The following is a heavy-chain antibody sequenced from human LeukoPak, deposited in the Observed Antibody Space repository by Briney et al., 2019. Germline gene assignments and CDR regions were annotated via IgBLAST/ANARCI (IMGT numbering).Heavy chain of an antibody. CDR1: GFTFSNYA. CDR3: ARLVVDLPADWFDP. Sequence: GGSLRLSCVASGFTFSNYAMTWVRQTPGKGLEWVATIGTTINGTYYADSVRGRFTISRDNPRDTLHLYMNSLSADDTALYYCARLVVDLPADWFDPWGQGTLAIVSS. CDR2: IGTTINGT. V-gene: IGHV3-23*01. J-gene: IGHJ5*02. D-gene: IGHD2-15*01.